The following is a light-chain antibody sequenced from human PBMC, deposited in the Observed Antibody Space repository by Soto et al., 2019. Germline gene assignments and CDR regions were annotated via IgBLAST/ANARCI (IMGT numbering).Light chain of an antibody. V-gene: IGLV2-14*03. CDR2: DVD. CDR1: SSDIGAYNF. Sequence: QSALTQPASVSGSPGQSVTISCIGTSSDIGAYNFVSWYQHHPGKAPKLMIYDVDNRPSGVSSRFSGSKSGNTASLTISGLQAEDGADYFCGTWDTSLSAAVFGGGTKLTVL. CDR3: GTWDTSLSAAV. J-gene: IGLJ3*02.